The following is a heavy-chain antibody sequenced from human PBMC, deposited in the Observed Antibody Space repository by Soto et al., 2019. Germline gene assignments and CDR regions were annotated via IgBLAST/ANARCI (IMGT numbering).Heavy chain of an antibody. CDR1: GFSFSTYW. V-gene: IGHV3-7*05. D-gene: IGHD1-26*01. CDR3: ASDLYSGTSDY. Sequence: EVQLVESGGGLVQPGGSLRLSCAASGFSFSTYWMNWFRQAPGKGLEWVANIDHDGGTRGYVASVKGRFTISRDNAKNSLYLQMNSLGVDDTALYYCASDLYSGTSDYWGQGTLVTVSS. CDR2: IDHDGGTR. J-gene: IGHJ4*02.